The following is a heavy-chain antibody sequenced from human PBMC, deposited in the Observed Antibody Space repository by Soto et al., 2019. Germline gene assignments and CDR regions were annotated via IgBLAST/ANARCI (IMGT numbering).Heavy chain of an antibody. CDR1: GYTFTSYC. Sequence: VASVNVSCKASGYTFTSYCISWVRQAPGQGLEWMGWISAYNGNTNYAQKLQGRVTMTTDTSTSTVYMELSSLRSEDTAVYYCARVGPGDWFDPWGQGTLVTVSS. CDR3: ARVGPGDWFDP. D-gene: IGHD3-10*01. CDR2: ISAYNGNT. J-gene: IGHJ5*02. V-gene: IGHV1-18*01.